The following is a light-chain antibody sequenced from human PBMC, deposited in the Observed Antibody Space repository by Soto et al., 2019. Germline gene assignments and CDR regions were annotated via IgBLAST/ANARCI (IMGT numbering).Light chain of an antibody. Sequence: IQISHSTSLLSASVRARVATTWLASNATSSYLAWYQQKPGKAPKLLIYQASSLENGVPSRFSGSGSGTEFTLTISSLQPDDVATYYCQHYNSFPWTFGVGTKVDIK. CDR3: QHYNSFPWT. CDR2: QAS. V-gene: IGKV1-5*03. J-gene: IGKJ4*01. CDR1: NATSSY.